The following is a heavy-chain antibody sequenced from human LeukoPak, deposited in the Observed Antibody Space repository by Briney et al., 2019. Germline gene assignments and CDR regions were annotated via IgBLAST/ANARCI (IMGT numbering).Heavy chain of an antibody. J-gene: IGHJ5*02. CDR1: GFTFSNYA. CDR3: AKGGSSDGYT. CDR2: IGRTGNT. D-gene: IGHD5-24*01. V-gene: IGHV3-23*01. Sequence: PGGSLRLSCTASGFTFSNYAMTWVRQAPGKGLDWVSAIGRTGNTYYADSVKGRFTISRDNSKNTLYLQMNSLRAEDTAIYYCAKGGSSDGYTWGQGTLVTVSS.